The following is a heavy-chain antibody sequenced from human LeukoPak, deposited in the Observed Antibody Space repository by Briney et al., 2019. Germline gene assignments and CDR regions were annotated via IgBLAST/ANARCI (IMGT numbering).Heavy chain of an antibody. CDR1: GFTFSSYW. Sequence: EPGGSLRLSCAASGFTFSSYWMHWVRQAPGKGLVWVSRINSDGSSTSYADSVKGRFTISRDNAKNTLYLQMNSLRAEDTAVYYCARARGYYYYMDVWGKGTTVTVSS. CDR2: INSDGSST. J-gene: IGHJ6*03. D-gene: IGHD3-10*01. V-gene: IGHV3-74*01. CDR3: ARARGYYYYMDV.